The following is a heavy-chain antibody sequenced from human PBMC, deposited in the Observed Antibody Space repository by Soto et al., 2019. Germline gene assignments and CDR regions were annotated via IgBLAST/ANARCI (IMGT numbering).Heavy chain of an antibody. J-gene: IGHJ4*02. Sequence: GGSLRLSCAASGFTFSDYYMSWIRQAPGKGLEWVSYISSSSSYTNYADSVKGRFTISRDNAKNSLYLQMNSLRAEDTAVYYCASRGTFDSYYFDYWGQGTLVTVSS. CDR1: GFTFSDYY. CDR3: ASRGTFDSYYFDY. V-gene: IGHV3-11*06. CDR2: ISSSSSYT. D-gene: IGHD6-25*01.